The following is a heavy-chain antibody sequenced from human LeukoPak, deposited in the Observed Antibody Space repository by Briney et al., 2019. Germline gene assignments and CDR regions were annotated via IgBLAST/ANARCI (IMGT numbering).Heavy chain of an antibody. D-gene: IGHD4-17*01. CDR3: ASGLTTVNY. J-gene: IGHJ4*02. Sequence: PGRSLRLSCAACGFTLSSYAMHWVRQAPGKGLVGVAVISYDGRNKYYGDSVKGRFTISRDNSKNTLYLQTNSLRAEDTAVHYGASGLTTVNYWGQGTLVTVSS. CDR1: GFTLSSYA. CDR2: ISYDGRNK. V-gene: IGHV3-30*04.